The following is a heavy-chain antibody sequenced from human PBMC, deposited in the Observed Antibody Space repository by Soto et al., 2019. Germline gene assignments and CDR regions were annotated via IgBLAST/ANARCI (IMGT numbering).Heavy chain of an antibody. V-gene: IGHV1-69*13. J-gene: IGHJ4*02. Sequence: SVKVSCKASGGTFSNYAISWVRQAPGQGLEWMGGIILPFGTPNYAQKFQGRVTITADESMTTAYMELSGLRSEDTAVYYCGRAPDYAGYLDSWGGEPLVTAPS. CDR3: GRAPDYAGYLDS. CDR1: GGTFSNYA. D-gene: IGHD4-17*01. CDR2: IILPFGTP.